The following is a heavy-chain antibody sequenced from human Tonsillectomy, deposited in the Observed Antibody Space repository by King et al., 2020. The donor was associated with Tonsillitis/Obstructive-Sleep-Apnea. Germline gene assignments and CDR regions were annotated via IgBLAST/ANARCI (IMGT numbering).Heavy chain of an antibody. CDR2: ISWNSAKL. V-gene: IGHV3-9*01. J-gene: IGHJ3*01. Sequence: DVQLVESGGGLVQPGRSLRLSCAASGLTFDDYAMYWVRQAPGKGLEWVSGISWNSAKLVYADSVKGRFTISRDNAKNSLYLQMNSLRTEDTALYYCTKDLIIATSGTPGDAFDLWGQGTVVTVSS. CDR1: GLTFDDYA. D-gene: IGHD6-13*01. CDR3: TKDLIIATSGTPGDAFDL.